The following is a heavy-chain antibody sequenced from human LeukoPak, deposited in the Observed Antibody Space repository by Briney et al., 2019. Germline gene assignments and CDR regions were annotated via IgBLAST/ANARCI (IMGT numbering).Heavy chain of an antibody. Sequence: SETLSLTCTVSGYSISSGYYWGWIRQPPGKGLEWIGSIYHSGSTNYNPSLKSRVTISVDKSKNQFSLKLSSVTAADTAVYYCARDRYGDYWGQGTLVTVSS. V-gene: IGHV4-38-2*02. D-gene: IGHD4-17*01. J-gene: IGHJ4*02. CDR1: GYSISSGYY. CDR2: IYHSGST. CDR3: ARDRYGDY.